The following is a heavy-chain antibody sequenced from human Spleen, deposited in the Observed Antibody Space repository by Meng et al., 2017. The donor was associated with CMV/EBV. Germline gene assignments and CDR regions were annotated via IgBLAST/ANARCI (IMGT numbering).Heavy chain of an antibody. CDR2: IKEDGSEK. V-gene: IGHV3-7*01. D-gene: IGHD3-10*01. CDR3: ARERGILLWFGESSDMDV. Sequence: GESLKISCAASGFTFSSYWMGWVRQAPGKGLEWVANIKEDGSEKHYVDSVKGRFTISRDNAKNSLYLLMNSLRAEDTAVYYCARERGILLWFGESSDMDVWGQGTTVTVSS. J-gene: IGHJ6*02. CDR1: GFTFSSYW.